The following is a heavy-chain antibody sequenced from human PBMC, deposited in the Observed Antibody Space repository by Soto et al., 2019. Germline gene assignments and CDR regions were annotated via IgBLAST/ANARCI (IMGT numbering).Heavy chain of an antibody. CDR3: ARHLYYDISPGYLRPYHYYGMDV. J-gene: IGHJ6*02. V-gene: IGHV4-39*01. CDR1: GGSISRNNNY. CDR2: LYYSDYT. Sequence: QLQLQQSGPGLVRPSETLSLTCTVSGGSISRNNNYWAWIRQPPGKGLEWIGSLYYSDYTDTNPSLRSRVTISVDTSKNQFSLKLTSMTAADTAVYYCARHLYYDISPGYLRPYHYYGMDVWGQGTTVSVSS. D-gene: IGHD3-9*01.